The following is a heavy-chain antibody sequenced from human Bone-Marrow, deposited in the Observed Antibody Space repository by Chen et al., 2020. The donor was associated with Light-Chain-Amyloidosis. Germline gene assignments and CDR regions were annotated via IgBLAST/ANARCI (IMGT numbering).Heavy chain of an antibody. V-gene: IGHV4-59*01. CDR1: GGSFSIYY. CDR2: IYDSATT. Sequence: QMQLQESGPGLVKPSETLSLTCTVSGGSFSIYYWSWIRQPPGKGPEWIGYIYDSATTFYNPSLMSRVTISSDTPRNQFSLTLSSVTTADTALYYCATTTGSYPDAFDIWGQGTMVTVSS. D-gene: IGHD6-19*01. J-gene: IGHJ3*02. CDR3: ATTTGSYPDAFDI.